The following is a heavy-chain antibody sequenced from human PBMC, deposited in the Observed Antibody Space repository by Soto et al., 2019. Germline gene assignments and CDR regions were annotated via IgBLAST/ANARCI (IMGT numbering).Heavy chain of an antibody. V-gene: IGHV4-59*01. Sequence: QVQLQESGPGLVKPSETLSLTCTVSGGSISSYYWSWIRQPPGKGLEWIGYIYYSGSTNYNPSLKSRVTLSVDTSKNQFSLKLSSVTAADTAVYYCARVGGSWKHIVVVTAPWAFDIWGQGTMVTVSS. CDR1: GGSISSYY. CDR2: IYYSGST. J-gene: IGHJ3*02. CDR3: ARVGGSWKHIVVVTAPWAFDI. D-gene: IGHD2-21*02.